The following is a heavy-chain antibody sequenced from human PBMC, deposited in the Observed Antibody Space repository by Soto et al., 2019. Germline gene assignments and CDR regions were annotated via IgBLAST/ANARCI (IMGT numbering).Heavy chain of an antibody. CDR1: GFSLSNVEMG. CDR2: IFSDDEK. V-gene: IGHV2-26*01. CDR3: SRIRDMARGQDALDI. D-gene: IGHD3-10*01. Sequence: QVTLKESGPALVKPTETLTLTCTVSGFSLSNVEMGVTWIRQPPGKALEWLAHIFSDDEKSYSTSLENRLSISKDTSKSQVVLTLTNVGPADTARYYCSRIRDMARGQDALDIWGQGTMVTVSS. J-gene: IGHJ3*02.